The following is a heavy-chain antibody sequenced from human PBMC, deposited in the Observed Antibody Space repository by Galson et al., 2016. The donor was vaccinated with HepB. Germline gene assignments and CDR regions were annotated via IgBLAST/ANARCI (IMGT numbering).Heavy chain of an antibody. CDR1: GFAFSDYS. CDR3: ARGRVNWDNWFDP. CDR2: ISGTSGLI. D-gene: IGHD7-27*01. V-gene: IGHV3-48*01. J-gene: IGHJ5*02. Sequence: SLRLSCAASGFAFSDYSMIWVRQAPRKGLEWVSYISGTSGLIHYTDSVKGRFTISRDNAKNSLYLQMNSLRVEDTAVYYCARGRVNWDNWFDPWGQGALVTVSS.